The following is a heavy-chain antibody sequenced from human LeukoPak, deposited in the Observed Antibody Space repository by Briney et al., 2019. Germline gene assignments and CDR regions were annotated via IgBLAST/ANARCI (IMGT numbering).Heavy chain of an antibody. V-gene: IGHV1-2*02. J-gene: IGHJ4*02. Sequence: ASVKVSCKASGYTFTGYYMHWVRQAPGQGLEWMGWINPNSGGTNYAQKFQDTVTMTRDTSISTAYMELSRLRSDDTAAYYCARFLPDTADDYWGQGTLVTVSS. CDR2: INPNSGGT. D-gene: IGHD5-18*01. CDR1: GYTFTGYY. CDR3: ARFLPDTADDY.